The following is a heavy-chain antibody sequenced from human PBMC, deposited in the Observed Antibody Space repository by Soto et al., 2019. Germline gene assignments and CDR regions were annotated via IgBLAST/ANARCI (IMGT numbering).Heavy chain of an antibody. CDR2: IKQDGSEK. J-gene: IGHJ6*02. CDR1: GFTFSSYW. Sequence: TGGSLRLSCAASGFTFSSYWMSWVRQAPGKGLEWVANIKQDGSEKYYVDSVKGRFTISRDNAKNSLYLQMNSLRAEDTAVYYCARGLEGYCSSTSCYYYYYYGMDVWGQGTTVTVSS. D-gene: IGHD2-2*01. CDR3: ARGLEGYCSSTSCYYYYYYGMDV. V-gene: IGHV3-7*03.